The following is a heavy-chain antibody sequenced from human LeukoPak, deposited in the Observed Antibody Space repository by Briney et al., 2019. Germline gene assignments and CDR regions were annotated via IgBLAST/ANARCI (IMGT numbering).Heavy chain of an antibody. V-gene: IGHV3-7*01. CDR1: GFTFSSYS. J-gene: IGHJ4*02. Sequence: GGSLRLSCAASGFTFSSYSMNWVRQAPGKGLEWVANIKQDGSEKYYVDSVKGRFTISRDNAKNSLYLQMNSLRAEDTAVYYCARDDPYSSSWYPRVFDYWGQGTLVTVSS. CDR3: ARDDPYSSSWYPRVFDY. D-gene: IGHD6-13*01. CDR2: IKQDGSEK.